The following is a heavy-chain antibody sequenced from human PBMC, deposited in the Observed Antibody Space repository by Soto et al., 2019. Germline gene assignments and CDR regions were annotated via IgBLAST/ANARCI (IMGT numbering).Heavy chain of an antibody. CDR3: AKDVRLYYYYGMDV. V-gene: IGHV3-30*18. J-gene: IGHJ6*02. Sequence: QDTDKGLEWVAVISYDGSNKYYADSVKGRFTISRDNSKNTLYLQMNGLRAEDTAVYFCAKDVRLYYYYGMDVWGHGTSVTVSS. CDR2: ISYDGSNK.